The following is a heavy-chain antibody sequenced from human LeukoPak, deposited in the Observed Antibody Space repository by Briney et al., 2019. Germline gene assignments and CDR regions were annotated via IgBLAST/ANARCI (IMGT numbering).Heavy chain of an antibody. CDR1: GGSISGYY. D-gene: IGHD1-26*01. J-gene: IGHJ4*02. CDR3: ARGPGMGATYFDY. Sequence: SETLSLTCTVSGGSISGYYWSWIRQAAGKGLEWIGRIYFSGTTLYNPSLTSRVTMSVATSKNQFSLKVSSVTAADTAVYFCARGPGMGATYFDYWGQGTLVTVSS. V-gene: IGHV4-4*07. CDR2: IYFSGTT.